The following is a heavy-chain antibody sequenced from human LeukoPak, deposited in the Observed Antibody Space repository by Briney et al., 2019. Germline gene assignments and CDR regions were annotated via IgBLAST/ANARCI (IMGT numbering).Heavy chain of an antibody. D-gene: IGHD6-19*01. CDR3: ASFGKRIAVAGTRAFDI. V-gene: IGHV1-46*01. CDR2: INPSGGST. Sequence: GASVKLSCKAFGYTFTGYWMHWVRQAPGQGLEWMGIINPSGGSTSYAQKFQGRVTMTRDMSTSTVYMELSSLRSEDTAVYYCASFGKRIAVAGTRAFDIWGQGTMVTVSS. J-gene: IGHJ3*02. CDR1: GYTFTGYW.